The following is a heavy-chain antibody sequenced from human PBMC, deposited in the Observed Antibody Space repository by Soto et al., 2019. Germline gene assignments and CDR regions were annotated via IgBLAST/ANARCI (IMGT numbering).Heavy chain of an antibody. CDR3: ARGGIAVAGTGNRYFDY. CDR2: INPSGGST. V-gene: IGHV1-46*03. CDR1: GYTFTSYY. J-gene: IGHJ4*02. Sequence: ASVKVSCKASGYTFTSYYMHWVRQAPGQGLEWMGIINPSGGSTSYAQKFQGRVTMTRDTSTSTVYMELSSLRSEDTAVYYCARGGIAVAGTGNRYFDYWGQGTLVTVS. D-gene: IGHD6-19*01.